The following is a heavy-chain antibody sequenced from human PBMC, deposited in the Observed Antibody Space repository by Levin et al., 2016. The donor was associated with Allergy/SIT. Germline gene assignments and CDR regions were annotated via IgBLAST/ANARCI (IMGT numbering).Heavy chain of an antibody. V-gene: IGHV3-7*03. CDR3: ARARRQFDNFYYYMDV. Sequence: GESLKISCAASGFTFSAYWMSWVRQAPGKGLEWVANINQDESEKIYVDSVRGRFTISRDNAKNSLYLQLNSLRAEDTAVYYCARARRQFDNFYYYMDVWGKGTTVTVSS. J-gene: IGHJ6*03. CDR2: INQDESEK. CDR1: GFTFSAYW. D-gene: IGHD3-9*01.